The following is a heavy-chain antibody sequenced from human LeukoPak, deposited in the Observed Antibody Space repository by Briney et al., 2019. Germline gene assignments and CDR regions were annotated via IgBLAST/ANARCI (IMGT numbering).Heavy chain of an antibody. D-gene: IGHD3-22*01. CDR1: GFTFSSYW. V-gene: IGHV3-7*03. CDR3: AKAQEPYDSSGYYYGY. Sequence: GGSLRLSCAASGFTFSSYWMNWARQAPGKGLEWGAGINHNGNVNYYVDSVKGRFTISRDNAKNSLYLQMSNLRAEDTAVYFCAKAQEPYDSSGYYYGYWGQGTLVTVSS. CDR2: INHNGNVN. J-gene: IGHJ4*02.